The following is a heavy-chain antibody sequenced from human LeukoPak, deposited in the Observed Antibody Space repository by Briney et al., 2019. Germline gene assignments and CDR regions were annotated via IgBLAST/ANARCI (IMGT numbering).Heavy chain of an antibody. CDR2: IWYDGSNK. Sequence: GGSLRLSCAASGFTFSSYGMHWVRQAPGKGLEWVAVIWYDGSNKYYADSVKGRFTISRDNSKNTLYLQMNSLRAEDTAVYYCAKFKGHYYYDSSGYCDNWGQGTLVTVSS. D-gene: IGHD3-22*01. CDR3: AKFKGHYYYDSSGYCDN. J-gene: IGHJ4*02. CDR1: GFTFSSYG. V-gene: IGHV3-33*06.